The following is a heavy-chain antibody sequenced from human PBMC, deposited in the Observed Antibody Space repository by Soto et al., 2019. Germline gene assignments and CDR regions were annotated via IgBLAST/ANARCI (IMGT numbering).Heavy chain of an antibody. V-gene: IGHV4-30-4*01. D-gene: IGHD5-12*01. J-gene: IGHJ5*02. Sequence: QVQLQESGPGLVKPSQTLSLTCTVSGGSISSGDYYWSWIRQPPGKGLEWIGYIYYSGSTYYNPSLKSRVTISVDTSNNQFSLKLSSVTAADTAVYYCARAREDGYKTNWFDPWGQGTLVTVSS. CDR3: ARAREDGYKTNWFDP. CDR1: GGSISSGDYY. CDR2: IYYSGST.